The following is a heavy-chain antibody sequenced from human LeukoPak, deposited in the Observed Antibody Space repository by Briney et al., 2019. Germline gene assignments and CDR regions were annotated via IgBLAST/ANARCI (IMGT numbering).Heavy chain of an antibody. CDR3: TPVVGDVVFTNAY. Sequence: GGSLRLSCAASGFSFSGSAMRWVRQASGKGLEWVGRIRSKPHNYATAYAASVKGRFTLSRDDSENTAFLQMNSLRTEDTAVYYCTPVVGDVVFTNAYWGQGTLVTVSS. J-gene: IGHJ4*02. V-gene: IGHV3-73*01. D-gene: IGHD2-21*01. CDR2: IRSKPHNYAT. CDR1: GFSFSGSA.